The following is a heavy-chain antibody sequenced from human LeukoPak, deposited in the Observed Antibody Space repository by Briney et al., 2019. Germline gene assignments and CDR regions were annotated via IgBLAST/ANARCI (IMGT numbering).Heavy chain of an antibody. J-gene: IGHJ4*02. Sequence: ASVKVSCKASGYTFTDYYIHWVRQAPGQGLEWMGWINPNSGGTNDAQKFQGRVTMTTDTSISTAYMELSRLRSDDTALYYCARGGWSGYSYGSEPEKYFDYWGQGTLVTVSS. D-gene: IGHD5-18*01. V-gene: IGHV1-2*02. CDR1: GYTFTDYY. CDR3: ARGGWSGYSYGSEPEKYFDY. CDR2: INPNSGGT.